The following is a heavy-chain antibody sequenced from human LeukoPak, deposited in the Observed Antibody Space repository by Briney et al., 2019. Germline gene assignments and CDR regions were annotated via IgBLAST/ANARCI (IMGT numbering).Heavy chain of an antibody. CDR3: ARSTWYYYDSSGYYYFDY. CDR2: IYYSGST. V-gene: IGHV4-59*01. D-gene: IGHD3-22*01. J-gene: IGHJ4*02. Sequence: PSETLSLTCTVPGGSISSYYWSWIRQPPGKGLEWIGYIYYSGSTNYNPSLKSRVTISVDTPKNQFSLKLSSVTAADTAVYYCARSTWYYYDSSGYYYFDYWGQGTLVTVSS. CDR1: GGSISSYY.